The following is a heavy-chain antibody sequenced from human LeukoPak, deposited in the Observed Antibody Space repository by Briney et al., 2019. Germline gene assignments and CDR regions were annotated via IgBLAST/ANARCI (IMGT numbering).Heavy chain of an antibody. CDR2: ISWNSGSI. J-gene: IGHJ4*02. D-gene: IGHD5-18*01. Sequence: GGSLRHSCAASGFTFDDYAMHWVRQAPGKGLEWVSGISWNSGSIGYADSVKGRFTISRDNAKNSLYLQMNSLRAEDTALYYCAREPSDTAFDYWGQGTLVTVSS. V-gene: IGHV3-9*01. CDR1: GFTFDDYA. CDR3: AREPSDTAFDY.